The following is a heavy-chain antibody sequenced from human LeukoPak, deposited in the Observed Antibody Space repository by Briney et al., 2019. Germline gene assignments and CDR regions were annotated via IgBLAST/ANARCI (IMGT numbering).Heavy chain of an antibody. CDR2: ITGTGGST. V-gene: IGHV3-23*01. J-gene: IGHJ4*02. CDR3: ARRSSGYYAWVFDY. D-gene: IGHD3-22*01. Sequence: GGSLRLSCAASGFTFSNYAMSWVRQAPGKGLEWVSSITGTGGSTYYADSVKGRFTISRDNSKNTLYLQMNSLRAEDTAVYYCARRSSGYYAWVFDYWGQGTLVTVSS. CDR1: GFTFSNYA.